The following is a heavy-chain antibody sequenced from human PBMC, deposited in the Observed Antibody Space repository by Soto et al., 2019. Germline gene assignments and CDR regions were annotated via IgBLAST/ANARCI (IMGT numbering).Heavy chain of an antibody. D-gene: IGHD3-22*01. CDR1: GGTFSSYA. CDR3: ASGLYDSSGFIRDAFDI. J-gene: IGHJ3*02. CDR2: IIPIFGTA. V-gene: IGHV1-69*06. Sequence: SVKVSCKASGGTFSSYAISWVRQAPGQGLEWMGGIIPIFGTANYAQKFQGRVTITADKSTSTAYMELSSLRSEGTAVYYCASGLYDSSGFIRDAFDIWGQGTMVTVSS.